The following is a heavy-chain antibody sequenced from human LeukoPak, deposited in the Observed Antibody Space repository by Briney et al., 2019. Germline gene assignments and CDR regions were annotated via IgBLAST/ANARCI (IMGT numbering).Heavy chain of an antibody. J-gene: IGHJ4*02. CDR3: TTDTGGSGRYYTFDQ. V-gene: IGHV3-48*02. Sequence: GGSLRLSCAASGFTFSNYNINWVRQAPGKGLEWLSYISSSSSTIYYAHSVKGRFTISRDNAKNSLYLQMNSLRDEDTAVYYCTTDTGGSGRYYTFDQWGRGTLVTVSS. CDR2: ISSSSSTI. CDR1: GFTFSNYN. D-gene: IGHD3-10*01.